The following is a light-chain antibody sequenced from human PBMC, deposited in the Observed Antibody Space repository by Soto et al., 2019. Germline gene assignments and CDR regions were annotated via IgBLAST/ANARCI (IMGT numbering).Light chain of an antibody. CDR3: CSYAGSYTYV. CDR1: ISDVGGYNY. J-gene: IGLJ1*01. V-gene: IGLV2-11*01. CDR2: DVN. Sequence: QSALTQPRSVSGSPGQSVTISCTGTISDVGGYNYVSWYQQHPGKAPKLMIFDVNERPSGVPDRFSGSKSGNTASLTISGLQAEDEANYYCCSYAGSYTYVFGSGTKVTVL.